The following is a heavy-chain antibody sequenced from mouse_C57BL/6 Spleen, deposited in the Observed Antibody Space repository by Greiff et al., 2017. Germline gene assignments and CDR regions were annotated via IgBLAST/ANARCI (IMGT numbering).Heavy chain of an antibody. CDR2: IYPGDGDT. CDR1: GYAFSSYW. CDR3: ARSFDLRTWFAY. V-gene: IGHV1-80*01. J-gene: IGHJ3*01. Sequence: VQVVESGAELVKPGASVKISCKASGYAFSSYWMNWVKQRPGKGLEWIGQIYPGDGDTNYNGKFKGKATLTADKSSSTAYMQLSSLTSEDSAVYFCARSFDLRTWFAYWGQGTLVTVSA.